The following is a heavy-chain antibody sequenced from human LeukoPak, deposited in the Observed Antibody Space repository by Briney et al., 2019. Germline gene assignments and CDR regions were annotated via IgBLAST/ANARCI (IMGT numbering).Heavy chain of an antibody. D-gene: IGHD3-22*01. V-gene: IGHV4-4*07. J-gene: IGHJ4*02. CDR2: IYTSGST. CDR3: ARGGSYYDSSGYYYFDY. CDR1: GGSISSYY. Sequence: SETLSLTCALSGGSISSYYWSWIRQPAGKGLEWIGRIYTSGSTNYNPSLKSRVTMSVDTSKNQFSLKLSSVTAADTAVYYCARGGSYYDSSGYYYFDYWGQGTLVTVSS.